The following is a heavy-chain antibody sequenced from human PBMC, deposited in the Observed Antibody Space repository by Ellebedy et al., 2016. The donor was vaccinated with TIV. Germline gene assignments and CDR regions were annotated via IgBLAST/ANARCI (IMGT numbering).Heavy chain of an antibody. Sequence: ASVKVSCKASGYTFTSYGISWVRQAPGQGLEWLGWISAYNGNTNYAQKLQGRVTMTTDTSTSTAYMELRRLRSDDTAVYYCARVAARSFVRAFDYWGQGTLVTVSS. J-gene: IGHJ4*02. CDR1: GYTFTSYG. D-gene: IGHD6-6*01. CDR3: ARVAARSFVRAFDY. V-gene: IGHV1-18*01. CDR2: ISAYNGNT.